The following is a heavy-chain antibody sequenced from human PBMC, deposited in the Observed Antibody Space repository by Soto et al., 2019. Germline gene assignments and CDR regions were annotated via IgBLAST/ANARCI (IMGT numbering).Heavy chain of an antibody. CDR3: ARGYYDSSGYNWFDP. J-gene: IGHJ5*02. V-gene: IGHV3-30-3*01. CDR2: ISYDGSNK. D-gene: IGHD3-22*01. CDR1: GFTFSSYA. Sequence: SLRLSCAASGFTFSSYAMHWVRQAPGKGLEWVAVISYDGSNKYYADSVKGRFTISRDNSKNTLYLQMNSLRAEDTAVYYCARGYYDSSGYNWFDPWGQGTLVTVSS.